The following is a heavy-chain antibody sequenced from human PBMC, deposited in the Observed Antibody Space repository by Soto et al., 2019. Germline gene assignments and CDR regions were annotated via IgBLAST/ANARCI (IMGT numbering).Heavy chain of an antibody. Sequence: ESGGGLVQPGGSLRLSCVASGFTFRGYSMNWVRQAPGKGLELVSYISGSSSTMYYADSVKGRFTISRDNAKNSLYLQMNSPRAEDTAGHYCGRDSTPGPVDHWGQGTLVTVSS. V-gene: IGHV3-48*01. CDR1: GFTFRGYS. CDR2: ISGSSSTM. CDR3: GRDSTPGPVDH. J-gene: IGHJ4*02.